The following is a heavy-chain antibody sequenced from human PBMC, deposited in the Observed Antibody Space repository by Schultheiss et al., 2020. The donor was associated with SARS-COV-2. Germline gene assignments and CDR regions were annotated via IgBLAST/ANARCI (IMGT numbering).Heavy chain of an antibody. Sequence: ASVKVSCKASDYTFTSYGISWVRQAPGQGLEWMGWISAYNGNTNYAQKLQGRVTMTTDTSTSTAYMGLRSLRTDATAVYYCARDSITMMAVSYYYGMDVWGQGTTVTVAS. D-gene: IGHD3-22*01. J-gene: IGHJ6*02. V-gene: IGHV1-18*01. CDR2: ISAYNGNT. CDR1: DYTFTSYG. CDR3: ARDSITMMAVSYYYGMDV.